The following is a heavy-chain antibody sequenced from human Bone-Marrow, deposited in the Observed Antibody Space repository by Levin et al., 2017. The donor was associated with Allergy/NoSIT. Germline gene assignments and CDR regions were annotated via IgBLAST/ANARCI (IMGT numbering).Heavy chain of an antibody. D-gene: IGHD2-8*01. Sequence: PSETLSLTCTVSGCSISGGDYYWSWIRPPPGKGLVWIGYIYYSGSTYDNPSLKSRITISVDTSNTQYSLKLSSVAAADPAVYYCARATNGAWGQGTLVTVSA. J-gene: IGHJ5*02. CDR3: ARATNGA. CDR2: IYYSGST. V-gene: IGHV4-30-4*01. CDR1: GCSISGGDYY.